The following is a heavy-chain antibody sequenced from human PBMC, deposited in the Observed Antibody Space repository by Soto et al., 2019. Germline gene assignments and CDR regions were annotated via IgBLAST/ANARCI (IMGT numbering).Heavy chain of an antibody. J-gene: IGHJ4*02. CDR2: ISPILGIA. Sequence: QVQLVQSGAEVKKPGSSVKVSCKASGGTCSSYTISWVRQAPGQVLEWMGRISPILGIANYAQKFQGRVTITADKSTSTAYKELRSLSSEDTAVYYFARDGAAAGPFDYWGQGTMVTVSS. V-gene: IGHV1-69*08. CDR3: ARDGAAAGPFDY. D-gene: IGHD6-13*01. CDR1: GGTCSSYT.